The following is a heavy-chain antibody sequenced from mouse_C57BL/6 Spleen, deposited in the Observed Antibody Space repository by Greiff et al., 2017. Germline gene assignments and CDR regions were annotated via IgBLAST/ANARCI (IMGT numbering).Heavy chain of an antibody. CDR1: GFTFSSYA. V-gene: IGHV5-9-1*02. CDR2: ISSGGDYI. Sequence: DVKLVESGEGLVKPGGSLKLSCAASGFTFSSYAMSWVRQTPEKRLEWVAYISSGGDYIYYADTVKGRFTISRDNARNTLYLQMSSLKSEDTAMYYCTSIYYYGSSSVYFDYWGQGTTLTVSS. D-gene: IGHD1-1*01. CDR3: TSIYYYGSSSVYFDY. J-gene: IGHJ2*01.